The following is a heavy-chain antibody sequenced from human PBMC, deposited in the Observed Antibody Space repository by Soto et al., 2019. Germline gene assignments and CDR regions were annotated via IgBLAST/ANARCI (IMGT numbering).Heavy chain of an antibody. Sequence: SQTLSLTCAISGDSVSSNSAAWNWIRRSPSRGLEWLGRTYYRSKWYNDYAVSVKSRITINPDTSKNQFSLQLNSVTPEDTAVYYCARLMTTENYGMDVWGQGTTVTVSS. J-gene: IGHJ6*02. CDR3: ARLMTTENYGMDV. CDR1: GDSVSSNSAA. V-gene: IGHV6-1*01. CDR2: TYYRSKWYN. D-gene: IGHD4-17*01.